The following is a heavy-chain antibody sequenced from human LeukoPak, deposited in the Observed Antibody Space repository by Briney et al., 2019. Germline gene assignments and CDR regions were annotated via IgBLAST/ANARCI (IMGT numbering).Heavy chain of an antibody. V-gene: IGHV3-23*01. D-gene: IGHD3-16*01. J-gene: IGHJ6*02. CDR1: GFTLSNYA. Sequence: PGGSLRLSCAASGFTLSNYAMSWVRQAPGKGLEWGSVISGSGATTYYADSVKGRFTISRDNSKNTLYLQVDSLRAEDTAVYYCAKGLWGAYYYGMDVWGQGTTVTVSS. CDR3: AKGLWGAYYYGMDV. CDR2: ISGSGATT.